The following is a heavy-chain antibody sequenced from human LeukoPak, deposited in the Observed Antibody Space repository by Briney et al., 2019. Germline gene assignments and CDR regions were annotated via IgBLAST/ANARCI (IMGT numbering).Heavy chain of an antibody. D-gene: IGHD3-3*01. CDR2: INPNSGGT. CDR3: ARARFLEWLLHFDY. J-gene: IGHJ4*02. CDR1: GYTFTGYY. V-gene: IGHV1-2*02. Sequence: GASVKVSCKASGYTFTGYYMHWVRQAPGQGLEWMVWINPNSGGTNYAQKFQGRVTMTRDTSISTAYMELSRLRSDDTAVYYCARARFLEWLLHFDYWGQGTLVTVSS.